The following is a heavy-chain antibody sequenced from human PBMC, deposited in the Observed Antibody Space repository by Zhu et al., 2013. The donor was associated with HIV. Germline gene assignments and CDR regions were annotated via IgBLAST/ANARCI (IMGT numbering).Heavy chain of an antibody. CDR1: GYRFTDFY. J-gene: IGHJ4*02. CDR3: AREYLRRSDY. CDR2: IHPVSGDT. D-gene: IGHD3-16*01. V-gene: IGHV1-2*02. Sequence: HVQLVQSGAEVKKPGASVKVSCQTSGYRFTDFYLHWVRQAPGQGPQWMGWIHPVSGDTQYGQKFQGRVTMTRDTSTSTVYMQLSSLRPEDTAVYYCAREYLRRSDYWGQGSLVTVSS.